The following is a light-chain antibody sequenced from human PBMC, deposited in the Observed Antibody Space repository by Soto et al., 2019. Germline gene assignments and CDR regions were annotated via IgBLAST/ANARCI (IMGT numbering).Light chain of an antibody. V-gene: IGLV2-14*01. CDR2: EVS. CDR1: SRDVGGYNY. CDR3: SSYTSSSTRV. Sequence: QSALTQPASVSGSPGQSITISCTGTSRDVGGYNYVSGYQQHPGKAPKLMIYEVSNRPSGGSNRFSGSKSGNTASLTISGLQAEDEADYYCSSYTSSSTRVFGGGTKLTVL. J-gene: IGLJ3*02.